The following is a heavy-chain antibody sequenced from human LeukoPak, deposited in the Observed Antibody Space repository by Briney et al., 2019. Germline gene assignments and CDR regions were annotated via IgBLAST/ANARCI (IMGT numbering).Heavy chain of an antibody. D-gene: IGHD6-19*01. CDR2: INPNSGGT. V-gene: IGHV1-2*02. CDR1: GHTFTAYY. Sequence: ASVKVSCKASGHTFTAYYMHWVRQAPGQGLEWMGWINPNSGGTNYAQKFQGRVTMTRDTSISTAYMELSRLTSDDTAVYYCAKNVPYSSGWYSDYWGQGTLVTVSS. CDR3: AKNVPYSSGWYSDY. J-gene: IGHJ4*02.